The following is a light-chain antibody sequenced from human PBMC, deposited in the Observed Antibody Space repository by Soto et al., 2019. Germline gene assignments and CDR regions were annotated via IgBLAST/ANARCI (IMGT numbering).Light chain of an antibody. CDR1: QTISSG. CDR2: KAS. Sequence: DIQMTQSPSTLSGSVGDRFTIPCRASQTISSGLAWYQQKPGKAPKLLIYKASTLKSGVPSRFSGSGSGTEFTLTISSLQPDDFATYYCQHYNSYSEAFGQGTKVELK. J-gene: IGKJ1*01. CDR3: QHYNSYSEA. V-gene: IGKV1-5*03.